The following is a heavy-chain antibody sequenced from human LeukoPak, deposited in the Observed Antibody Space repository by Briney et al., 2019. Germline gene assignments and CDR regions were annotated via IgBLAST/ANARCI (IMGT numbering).Heavy chain of an antibody. CDR1: GFTFSSYW. CDR3: ARELGYSGYDFGGFDY. D-gene: IGHD5-12*01. CDR2: IKQDGSEK. Sequence: GGSLRLSCAASGFTFSSYWMSWVRQAPGKGLEWVANIKQDGSEKYYVDSVKGRFTISRDNAKNSLYLQMNSLRDEDTAVYYCARELGYSGYDFGGFDYWGQGTLVTVSS. J-gene: IGHJ4*02. V-gene: IGHV3-7*01.